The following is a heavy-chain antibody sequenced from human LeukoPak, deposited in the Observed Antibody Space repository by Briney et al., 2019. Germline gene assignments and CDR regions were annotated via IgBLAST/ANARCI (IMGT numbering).Heavy chain of an antibody. D-gene: IGHD1-26*01. J-gene: IGHJ4*02. CDR3: ARHQRRASYED. V-gene: IGHV4-61*08. Sequence: PSQTLSLTCTVSGGSISSGGYYWSWIRQPPGKGLEWIGYILYSGNTNYNPSLKSRVTISLDTSKNQFSLKLSSVTAADTAVYYCARHQRRASYEDWGQGTLVTVSS. CDR1: GGSISSGGYY. CDR2: ILYSGNT.